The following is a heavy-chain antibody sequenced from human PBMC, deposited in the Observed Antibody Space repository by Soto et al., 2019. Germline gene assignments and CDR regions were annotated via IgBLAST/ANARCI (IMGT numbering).Heavy chain of an antibody. Sequence: SETLSLTCAVSGASISTGGYTWRWIRQPPGKGLEWIGYIYPSGASTYNPSLRSRVTISLDASRNRFSLSVGSVTAADTAVYYCARATFGAVLHLEVWGQGTTVTVSS. CDR1: GASISTGGYT. CDR2: IYPSGAS. CDR3: ARATFGAVLHLEV. J-gene: IGHJ6*02. D-gene: IGHD3-3*01. V-gene: IGHV4-30-2*01.